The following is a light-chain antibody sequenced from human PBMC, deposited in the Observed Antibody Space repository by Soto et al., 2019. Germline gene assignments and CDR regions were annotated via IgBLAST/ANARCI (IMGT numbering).Light chain of an antibody. J-gene: IGKJ1*01. V-gene: IGKV1-39*01. CDR3: QQYNSDPWT. CDR2: AAS. CDR1: QSISSY. Sequence: DIQMTQSPSSLSASVGDRVTITCRASQSISSYLNWYQQKPGKAPKLLIYAASSLQSGVPSRFSGSGSGTEFTLTISSLQHDDFATYYCQQYNSDPWTFGQGTKVDIK.